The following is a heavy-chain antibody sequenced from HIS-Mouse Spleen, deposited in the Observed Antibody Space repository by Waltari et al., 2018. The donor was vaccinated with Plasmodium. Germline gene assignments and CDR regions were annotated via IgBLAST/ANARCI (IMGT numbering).Heavy chain of an antibody. J-gene: IGHJ3*02. Sequence: QVQLQQWGAGLLKPSATLSLTCAVYGGSFSRYYWSWIRPPPGKGLEWIGEINHSGSTNYNPSLKSRVTISVDTSKNQFSLKLSSVTAADTAVYYCARGRRDGYNPDAFDIWGQGTMVTVSS. CDR1: GGSFSRYY. CDR2: INHSGST. CDR3: ARGRRDGYNPDAFDI. D-gene: IGHD5-12*01. V-gene: IGHV4-34*01.